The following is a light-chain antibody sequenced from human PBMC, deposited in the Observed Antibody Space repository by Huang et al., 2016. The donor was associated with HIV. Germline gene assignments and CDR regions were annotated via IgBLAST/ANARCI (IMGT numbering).Light chain of an antibody. Sequence: EVLMTQSPATVSESPGGRVTISCWASQGVRDNLAWFQQKPGQAPRLLLHDSSTRATGVPARFSGSGSGTGFTLTITRLQCEDYAVYYCQQYYTWPRTFGQGTSVE. V-gene: IGKV3-15*01. CDR2: DSS. CDR1: QGVRDN. J-gene: IGKJ1*01. CDR3: QQYYTWPRT.